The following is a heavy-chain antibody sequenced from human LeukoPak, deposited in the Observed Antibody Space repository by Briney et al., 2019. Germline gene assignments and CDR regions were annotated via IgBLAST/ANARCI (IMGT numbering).Heavy chain of an antibody. V-gene: IGHV4-59*01. CDR1: GGSISSYY. D-gene: IGHD5-12*01. J-gene: IGHJ6*02. CDR2: IYHSGST. CDR3: ARDRRLRHYYYYGMDV. Sequence: SETLSLTCTVSGGSISSYYWSWIRQPPGKGLEWIGYIYHSGSTNYNPSLKSRVTISVDTSKNQFSLKLSSVTAADTAVYYCARDRRLRHYYYYGMDVWGQGTTVTVSS.